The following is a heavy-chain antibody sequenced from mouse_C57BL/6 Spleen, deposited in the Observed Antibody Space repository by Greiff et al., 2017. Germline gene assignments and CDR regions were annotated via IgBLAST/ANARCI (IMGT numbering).Heavy chain of an antibody. J-gene: IGHJ1*03. CDR2: ISSGGDYI. CDR1: GFTFSSYA. V-gene: IGHV5-9-1*02. CDR3: TRAPTTVVRRYFDV. D-gene: IGHD1-1*01. Sequence: EVKVVESGEGLVKPGGSLKLSCAASGFTFSSYAMSWVRQTPEKRLEWVAYISSGGDYIYYADTVKGRFTISRDNARNTLYLQMSSLKSEDTAMYYCTRAPTTVVRRYFDVWGTGTTVTVSS.